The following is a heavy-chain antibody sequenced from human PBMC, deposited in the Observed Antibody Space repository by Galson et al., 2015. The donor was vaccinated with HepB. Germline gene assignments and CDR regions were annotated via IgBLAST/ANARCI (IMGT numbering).Heavy chain of an antibody. CDR3: ARGRGSWANWFDP. V-gene: IGHV3-48*01. J-gene: IGHJ5*02. CDR1: GFTFSSYS. D-gene: IGHD1-26*01. CDR2: ISSSSSTI. Sequence: SLRLSCAASGFTFSSYSMNWVRQAPGKGLEWVSYISSSSSTIYYADSVKGRFTISRDNAKNSLYLQMNSLRAEDTAVYYCARGRGSWANWFDPWGQGTLVTVSS.